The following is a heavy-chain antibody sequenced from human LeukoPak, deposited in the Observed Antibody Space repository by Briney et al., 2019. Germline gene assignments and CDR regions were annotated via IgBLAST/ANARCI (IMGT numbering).Heavy chain of an antibody. J-gene: IGHJ5*02. D-gene: IGHD3-22*01. V-gene: IGHV3-66*01. CDR3: ARDYDSSGYYLS. CDR2: IYSGGST. CDR1: GFTVSSNY. Sequence: GGSLRLSCAASGFTVSSNYMSWVRQAPGKGLEWVSVIYSGGSTYYADSVKGRFTISRDNSKNTLYLQMNSLRGEDTAVYYCARDYDSSGYYLSWGQGTLVTVSS.